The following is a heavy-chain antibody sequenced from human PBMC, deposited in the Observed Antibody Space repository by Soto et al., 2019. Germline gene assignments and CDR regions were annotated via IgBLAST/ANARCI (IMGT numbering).Heavy chain of an antibody. CDR2: ISGSGGST. V-gene: IGHV3-23*01. CDR3: AKDHFEGGSGRYYPIYYMDV. Sequence: EVQLLESGGGLVQPGGSLRVSCAASGFTFSNYAMTWVRQAPGKGLEWVSAISGSGGSTYYADSVKGRFTISRDNSKNTLYLQMNSLRAEDTAVYYCAKDHFEGGSGRYYPIYYMDVWGKGTTVTVSS. J-gene: IGHJ6*03. D-gene: IGHD3-10*01. CDR1: GFTFSNYA.